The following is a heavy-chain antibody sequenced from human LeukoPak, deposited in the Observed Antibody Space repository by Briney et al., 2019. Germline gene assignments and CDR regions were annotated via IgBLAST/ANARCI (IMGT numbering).Heavy chain of an antibody. CDR1: RFIFSSYA. V-gene: IGHV3-30*04. J-gene: IGHJ3*02. Sequence: GRSLRLSCAASRFIFSSYAMHWVRQAPGKGLEWVAVLSYDGSDKYYADSVKGRFTISRDNSRNTLYLQMNSLRTEDTAMYYCARGGSSWDFDFDIWGQGTMVTVSS. D-gene: IGHD6-13*01. CDR3: ARGGSSWDFDFDI. CDR2: LSYDGSDK.